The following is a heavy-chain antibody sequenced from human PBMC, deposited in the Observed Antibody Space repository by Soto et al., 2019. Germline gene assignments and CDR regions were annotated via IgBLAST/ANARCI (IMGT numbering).Heavy chain of an antibody. D-gene: IGHD3-10*01. CDR2: IYPGDSDT. CDR1: GYSFTSYW. J-gene: IGHJ6*02. Sequence: EVQLVQSGAEVKKPGESLKISCKGSGYSFTSYWIGWVRQMPGKGLEWMGIIYPGDSDTRYSPSFQGQVTISADKSISTAYLQWSSLKASDTAMYYCAGGGVRGVITRTRDYHGMDVWGQGTTVTVSS. V-gene: IGHV5-51*01. CDR3: AGGGVRGVITRTRDYHGMDV.